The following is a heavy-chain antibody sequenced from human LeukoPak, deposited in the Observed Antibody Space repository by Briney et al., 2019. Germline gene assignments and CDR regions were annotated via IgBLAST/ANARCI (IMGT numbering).Heavy chain of an antibody. CDR3: AKEGDEFRGYLDV. CDR2: IHNDGTMG. V-gene: IGHV3-30*02. Sequence: PGGSLRLSCAASGFTFSRLGMQWVRQAPGKGLEGVAVIHNDGTMGQYADSVKGRFTISKDFSRNTLHLQMHSLRDDDTAVYYCAKEGDEFRGYLDVGGKGTTVTVSA. J-gene: IGHJ6*04. CDR1: GFTFSRLG. D-gene: IGHD5-12*01.